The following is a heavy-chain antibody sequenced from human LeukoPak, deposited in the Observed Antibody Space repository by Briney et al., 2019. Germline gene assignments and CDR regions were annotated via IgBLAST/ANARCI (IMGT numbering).Heavy chain of an antibody. J-gene: IGHJ5*02. V-gene: IGHV1-69*05. CDR1: GYTFTGYY. CDR2: IIPIFGTA. Sequence: SVKVSCKASGYTFTGYYMHWVRQAPGQGLEWMGGIIPIFGTANYAQKFQGRVTITTDESTSTAYMELSSLRSEDTAVYYCARGAATDYDYVWGSYRYSHWFDPWGQGTLVTVSS. CDR3: ARGAATDYDYVWGSYRYSHWFDP. D-gene: IGHD3-16*02.